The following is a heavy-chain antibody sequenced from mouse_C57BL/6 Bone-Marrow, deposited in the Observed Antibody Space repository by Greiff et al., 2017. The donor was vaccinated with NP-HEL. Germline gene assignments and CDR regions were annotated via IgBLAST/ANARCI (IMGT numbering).Heavy chain of an antibody. J-gene: IGHJ4*01. CDR1: GFSLTSYG. CDR2: IWGGGST. D-gene: IGHD2-4*01. V-gene: IGHV2-9*01. CDR3: AKKRGDYDYDGDYAMDY. Sequence: VQRVESGPGLVAPSQSLSITCTVSGFSLTSYGVDWVRQPPGKGLEWLGVIWGGGSTNYNSALMSRLSISKDNSKSQVFLKMNSLQTDDTAMYYCAKKRGDYDYDGDYAMDYWGQGTSVTVSS.